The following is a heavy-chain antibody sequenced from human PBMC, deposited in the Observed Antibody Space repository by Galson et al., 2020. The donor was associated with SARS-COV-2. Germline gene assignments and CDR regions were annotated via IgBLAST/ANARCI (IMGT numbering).Heavy chain of an antibody. D-gene: IGHD1-26*01. V-gene: IGHV3-43D*03. CDR3: PKGSGSRVYGGGSGFDP. J-gene: IGHJ5*02. CDR1: GFALDDFA. Sequence: GGSLRLPCTASGFALDDFAMHWVRQAPGKGLEGVSLITWDGGSASYADSVKGRFTVPRDNNKNPLYLQMNSLRAEDTALYYCPKGSGSRVYGGGSGFDPWGQGTLVAVSS. CDR2: ITWDGGSA.